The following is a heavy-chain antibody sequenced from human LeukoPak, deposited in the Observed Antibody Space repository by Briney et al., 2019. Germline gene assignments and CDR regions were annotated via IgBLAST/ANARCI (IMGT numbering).Heavy chain of an antibody. Sequence: GGSLRLSCVPSGITFSNSALSWVRQAPGKGLEWVSTITKSGDQTHYADSVKGRFTISRDNAKNSLYLQMNSLRAEDTAVYYCASLAAAVNDYWGQGTLVTVSS. J-gene: IGHJ4*02. V-gene: IGHV3-21*01. D-gene: IGHD6-13*01. CDR2: ITKSGDQT. CDR1: GITFSNSA. CDR3: ASLAAAVNDY.